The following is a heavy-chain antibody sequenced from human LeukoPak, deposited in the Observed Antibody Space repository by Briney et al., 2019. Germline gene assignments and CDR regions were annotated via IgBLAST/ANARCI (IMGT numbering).Heavy chain of an antibody. Sequence: SETLSLTCTVSGGSISSYYWSWIRQPPGKGLEWIGYIYYSGSTNYNPSLKSRVTISVDTSKNQFSLRLSSVTAADTAVYYCARLSSGWSGFDYWGQGTLVTVSS. D-gene: IGHD6-19*01. J-gene: IGHJ4*02. CDR1: GGSISSYY. CDR2: IYYSGST. CDR3: ARLSSGWSGFDY. V-gene: IGHV4-59*08.